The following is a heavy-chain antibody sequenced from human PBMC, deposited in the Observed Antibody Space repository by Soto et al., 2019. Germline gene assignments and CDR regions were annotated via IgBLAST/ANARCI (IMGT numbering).Heavy chain of an antibody. CDR3: ARQTPGTYGGNLDS. Sequence: PSETLSLTCAVSGGSFRGFYWTWIRQSPGKGLEWLGDINHVGITNYNPSLKSRVSIPVDTSKSQFSLKLSSVTPADTAVYYCARQTPGTYGGNLDSWGQGTLVTVSS. CDR2: INHVGIT. CDR1: GGSFRGFY. V-gene: IGHV4-34*01. D-gene: IGHD2-15*01. J-gene: IGHJ4*02.